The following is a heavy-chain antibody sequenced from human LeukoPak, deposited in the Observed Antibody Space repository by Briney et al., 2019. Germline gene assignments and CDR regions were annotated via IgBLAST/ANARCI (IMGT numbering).Heavy chain of an antibody. CDR3: AQGPAFGGVTVLFDY. CDR1: GFTFSSYA. D-gene: IGHD3-16*02. J-gene: IGHJ4*02. CDR2: ISGSGGST. Sequence: GGSLRLSRAASGFTFSSYAMSWVRQAPGKGLEWVSAISGSGGSTYYADSVKGRFTISRDNSKNTLYLQMNSLRAEDTAVYYCAQGPAFGGVTVLFDYWGQGTLVTVSS. V-gene: IGHV3-23*01.